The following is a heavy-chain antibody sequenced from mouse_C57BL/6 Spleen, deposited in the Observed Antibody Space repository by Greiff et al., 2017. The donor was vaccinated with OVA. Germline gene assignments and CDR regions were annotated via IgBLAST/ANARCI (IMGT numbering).Heavy chain of an antibody. Sequence: EVKLQESGPGMVKPSQSLSLTCTVTGYSITSGYDWHWIRHFPGNKLEWMGYISYSGSTNYNPSLKSRISITHDTSKNHFFLKLNSVTTEDTATYYCARDYYGQRYFDVWGTGTTVTVSS. CDR3: ARDYYGQRYFDV. CDR2: ISYSGST. CDR1: GYSITSGYD. V-gene: IGHV3-1*01. J-gene: IGHJ1*03. D-gene: IGHD1-1*01.